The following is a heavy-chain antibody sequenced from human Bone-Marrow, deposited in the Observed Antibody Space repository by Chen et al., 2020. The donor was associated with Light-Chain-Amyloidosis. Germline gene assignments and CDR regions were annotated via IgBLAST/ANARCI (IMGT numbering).Heavy chain of an antibody. CDR2: IKIEAEGGTT. J-gene: IGHJ4*02. Sequence: EVNLVESGGGLVKPGGFLRLSCGAPGFTFSGGWKSWVRRAPGKGLAWLVRIKIEAEGGTTDYAAPVQGRFSISRDDSKKTLYLQMSSLKIEDTAMYYCTTDGRTDYWGQGTLVTVSS. CDR3: TTDGRTDY. V-gene: IGHV3-15*01. CDR1: GFTFSGGW.